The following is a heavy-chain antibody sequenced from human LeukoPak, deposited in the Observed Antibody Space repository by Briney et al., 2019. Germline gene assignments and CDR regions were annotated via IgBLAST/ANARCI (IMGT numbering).Heavy chain of an antibody. Sequence: SETLSLTCTVSGGSISSFYWSWIRQPPRGGLEWIAYIHYSGHTNSNPSLTSRVTISLDTSKNQVALNLYSVTAADTAVYYCARHGVDYGNYLAYFDSWGQGTLLTVSS. CDR1: GGSISSFY. J-gene: IGHJ4*02. D-gene: IGHD4-11*01. CDR3: ARHGVDYGNYLAYFDS. V-gene: IGHV4-59*08. CDR2: IHYSGHT.